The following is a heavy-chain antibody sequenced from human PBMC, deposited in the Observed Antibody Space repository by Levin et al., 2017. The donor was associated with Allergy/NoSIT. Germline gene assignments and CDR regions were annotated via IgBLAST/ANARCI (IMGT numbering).Heavy chain of an antibody. CDR2: IYNSGST. D-gene: IGHD6-19*01. Sequence: GSLRLSCTVSGGSISSYYWTWIRQPPGKGLEWIGYIYNSGSTKYNPSLKSRLTISVDTSKNQFSLKLSSVTAADTAVYYCARFPAWGPSGWNGDYWGQGILVIVSP. J-gene: IGHJ4*02. CDR3: ARFPAWGPSGWNGDY. V-gene: IGHV4-59*01. CDR1: GGSISSYY.